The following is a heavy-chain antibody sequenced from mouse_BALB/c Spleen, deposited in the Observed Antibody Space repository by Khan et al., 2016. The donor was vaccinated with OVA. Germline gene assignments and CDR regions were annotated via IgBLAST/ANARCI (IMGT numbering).Heavy chain of an antibody. CDR3: ATYGWWD. V-gene: IGHV5-17*02. D-gene: IGHD1-1*01. CDR1: GFTFSSFG. CDR2: ISRGSSTI. Sequence: EVELVESGGGLVQPGGSRKLSCAASGFTFSSFGMHWVRQAPEKGLEWVAYISRGSSTIYYADTVKGRFTISRDNPKNTLFLQMTSLRSEDTAMYYCATYGWWDWGAGTTVTVSS. J-gene: IGHJ1*01.